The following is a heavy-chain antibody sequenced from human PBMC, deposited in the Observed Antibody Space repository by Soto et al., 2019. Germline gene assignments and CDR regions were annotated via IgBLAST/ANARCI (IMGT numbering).Heavy chain of an antibody. CDR3: ARNGVVASSFYPYYYYGMDV. D-gene: IGHD2-15*01. Sequence: ASVKVSFKASGFTFSAYYIYWVRQAPGQGLERIGWINPNSGGTNYAQKLQGRVTMTTDTSTSTAYMELRSLRSDDTAVYYCARNGVVASSFYPYYYYGMDVWGQGTTVTVSS. J-gene: IGHJ6*02. V-gene: IGHV1-2*02. CDR2: INPNSGGT. CDR1: GFTFSAYY.